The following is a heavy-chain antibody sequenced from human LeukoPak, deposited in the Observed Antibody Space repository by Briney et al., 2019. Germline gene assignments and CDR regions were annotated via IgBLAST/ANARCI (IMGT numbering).Heavy chain of an antibody. CDR3: ASHYLDIVVVPAAIGDYYYYYMDV. Sequence: GASVKVSCKASGGTFSSYAISWVRQAPGQGLEWMGGIIPILGTANYAQKFQGRVTITTDESTSTAYMELSSLRSEDTAVYYCASHYLDIVVVPAAIGDYYYYYMDVWGKGTTVTVSS. V-gene: IGHV1-69*05. J-gene: IGHJ6*03. CDR1: GGTFSSYA. D-gene: IGHD2-2*03. CDR2: IIPILGTA.